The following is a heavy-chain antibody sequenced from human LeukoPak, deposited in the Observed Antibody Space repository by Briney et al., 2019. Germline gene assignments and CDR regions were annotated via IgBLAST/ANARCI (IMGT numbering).Heavy chain of an antibody. Sequence: SVKVSCKASGYTFTGYYMHWVRQAPGQGLEWMGRIIPILGIANYAQKFQGRVTITADKSTSTAYMELSSLRSEDTAVYYCARDLMSSIAALDDPWGQGTLVTVSS. D-gene: IGHD6-6*01. CDR2: IIPILGIA. CDR3: ARDLMSSIAALDDP. V-gene: IGHV1-69*04. J-gene: IGHJ5*02. CDR1: GYTFTGYY.